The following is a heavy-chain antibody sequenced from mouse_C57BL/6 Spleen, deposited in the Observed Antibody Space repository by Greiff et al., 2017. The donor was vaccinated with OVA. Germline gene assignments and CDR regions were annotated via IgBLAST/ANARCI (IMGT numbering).Heavy chain of an antibody. CDR3: ARVCYCYGSSPYWYFDV. CDR1: GFTFSSYA. D-gene: IGHD1-1*01. Sequence: DVQLVESGEGLVKPGGSLKLSCAASGFTFSSYAMSWVRQTPEKRLEWVAYISSGGDYIYYADTVKGRFTISRDNARNTLYLQMSSLKSEDTAMYYCARVCYCYGSSPYWYFDVWGTGTTVTVSS. V-gene: IGHV5S21*01. J-gene: IGHJ1*03. CDR2: ISSGGDYI.